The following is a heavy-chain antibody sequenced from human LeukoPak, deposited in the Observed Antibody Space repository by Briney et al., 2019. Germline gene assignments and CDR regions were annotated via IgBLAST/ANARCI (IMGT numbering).Heavy chain of an antibody. CDR2: ITASGTAM. CDR1: GFTFSSYS. CDR3: AKEYGSGSHRHFDY. V-gene: IGHV3-48*01. D-gene: IGHD3-10*01. Sequence: GGSLRLSCAASGFTFSSYSMNWVRQAPGKGLEWVSHITASGTAMFYADSVKGRFTISRDNAKNSLYLQMNSLRAEDTALYYCAKEYGSGSHRHFDYWGQGTLVTVSS. J-gene: IGHJ4*02.